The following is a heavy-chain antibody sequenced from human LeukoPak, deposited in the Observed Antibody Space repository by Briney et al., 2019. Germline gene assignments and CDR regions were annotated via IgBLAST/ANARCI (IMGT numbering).Heavy chain of an antibody. D-gene: IGHD1-26*01. V-gene: IGHV3-49*04. CDR2: IRNKAYGETA. J-gene: IGHJ4*02. CDR3: TRASVVGVTGLPDY. CDR1: GFTFSSYS. Sequence: GGSLRLSCAASGFTFSSYSMNWVRQAPGKGLEWVGFIRNKAYGETAEYAASVKGRFTISRDDSNSIAYLQMNSLKTEDTAVYYCTRASVVGVTGLPDYWGQGTLVTVSS.